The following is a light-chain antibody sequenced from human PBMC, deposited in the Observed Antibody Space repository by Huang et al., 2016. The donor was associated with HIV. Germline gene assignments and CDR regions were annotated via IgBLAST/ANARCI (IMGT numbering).Light chain of an antibody. J-gene: IGKJ2*01. Sequence: EIVLTQSPGTLSLSPGERATLSCRASQSVSSNYLAWYQRKPGQAPSLLIYGASSRATGIPDRFSGSGSGTDFILTSSRLEPEDFAVYYCQQYGSSPYTFGQGTKLEIK. CDR1: QSVSSNY. V-gene: IGKV3-20*01. CDR3: QQYGSSPYT. CDR2: GAS.